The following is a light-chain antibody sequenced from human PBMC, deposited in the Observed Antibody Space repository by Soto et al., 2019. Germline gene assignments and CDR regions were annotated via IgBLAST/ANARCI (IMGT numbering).Light chain of an antibody. CDR1: QSVSSSY. V-gene: IGKV3-20*01. CDR3: QQYDTSPWT. J-gene: IGKJ1*01. CDR2: GAS. Sequence: EIVLTQSPGTLSLSPRERATLSCRASQSVSSSYLAWYQQKPGQAPRLLIYGASSRATGIPDRFSGSGSGTDFTLTISSLEPVDFAVYYCQQYDTSPWTFGQGTKVEIK.